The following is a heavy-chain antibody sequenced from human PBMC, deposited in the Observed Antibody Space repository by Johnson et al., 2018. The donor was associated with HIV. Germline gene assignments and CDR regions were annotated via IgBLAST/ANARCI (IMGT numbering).Heavy chain of an antibody. CDR2: IRYDVTNN. V-gene: IGHV3-30*02. D-gene: IGHD3-10*01. J-gene: IGHJ3*02. CDR3: GKSPFTMVRGLAGDAFDI. Sequence: VLLLESGGGVVQPGGSLRLSCAASGFTFSSYGMHWVRQAPGKGLAWVTFIRYDVTNNYYATLVQGRCTISRDNSKNTLYLQMNSLRAEETAVYYCGKSPFTMVRGLAGDAFDIWGQGTMVTVSS. CDR1: GFTFSSYG.